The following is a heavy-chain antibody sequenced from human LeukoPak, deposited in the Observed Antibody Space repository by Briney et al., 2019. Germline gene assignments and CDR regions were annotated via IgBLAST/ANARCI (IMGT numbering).Heavy chain of an antibody. J-gene: IGHJ2*01. V-gene: IGHV4-59*08. Sequence: SSETLSLTCTVSGGSISNFYWSWIRQPPGKGLEWIGYIYYSGSTNYNPSLKSRVTISVDTSKNQFSLKLSSVIAADTAMYYCARHWMAVAPYWYFDLWGRGTLVTVSS. CDR3: ARHWMAVAPYWYFDL. CDR2: IYYSGST. D-gene: IGHD6-19*01. CDR1: GGSISNFY.